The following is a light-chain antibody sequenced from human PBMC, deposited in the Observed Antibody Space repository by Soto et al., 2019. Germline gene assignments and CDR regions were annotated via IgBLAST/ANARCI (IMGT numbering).Light chain of an antibody. CDR2: LHGDGSH. CDR3: QPWGTGIGV. V-gene: IGLV4-69*01. J-gene: IGLJ2*01. Sequence: QPVLTQSPYASASLGASVKLTCTLSSGHSSYAIAWHQQQPEKGPRYLLKLHGDGSHSKGDWIPDRFSGSSSGAERYITSSSLQSEDEADYYCQPWGTGIGVFGGGTKLTVL. CDR1: SGHSSYA.